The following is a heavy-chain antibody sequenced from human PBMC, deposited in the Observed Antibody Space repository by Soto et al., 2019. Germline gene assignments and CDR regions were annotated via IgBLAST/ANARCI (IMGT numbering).Heavy chain of an antibody. CDR2: ISSSRSTI. CDR3: ARDFAWYYDSSCPYDY. CDR1: GITFSSYS. V-gene: IGHV3-48*02. Sequence: PEGCLRRSWAASGITFSSYSMNWVRQAPGKGLEWVSYISSSRSTIYYADSVKGRFTISRDNAKNSRYLQMNSLRDEDTAVYYCARDFAWYYDSSCPYDYWGQGNLVTVSS. D-gene: IGHD3-22*01. J-gene: IGHJ4*02.